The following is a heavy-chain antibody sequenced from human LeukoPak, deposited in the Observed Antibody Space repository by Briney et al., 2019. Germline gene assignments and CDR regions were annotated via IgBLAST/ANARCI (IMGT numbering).Heavy chain of an antibody. D-gene: IGHD2-15*01. V-gene: IGHV3-7*01. CDR2: IKNDGGAT. Sequence: GGSLRLSCAASGFTFSHYWMSWVRQSPGKGLEWVATIKNDGGATLYADSVKGRLTSSRDDAKSSLFLQFHSLRVEDTAVYYCTRLAPGSSRDYWGQGTLVTVSP. J-gene: IGHJ4*02. CDR1: GFTFSHYW. CDR3: TRLAPGSSRDY.